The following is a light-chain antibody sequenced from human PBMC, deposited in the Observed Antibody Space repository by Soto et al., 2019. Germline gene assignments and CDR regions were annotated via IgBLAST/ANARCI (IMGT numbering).Light chain of an antibody. CDR2: KAS. CDR1: ESINSW. V-gene: IGKV1-5*03. Sequence: DIQMTQSPSTLSASVGDSVTITCRASESINSWLAWYQQKPGKAPKLLIYKASSLQSGVPSRFNGSGSGTEFTLTISSLQPDDFATYYCEQYNHWYTFGQGTKLEIQ. J-gene: IGKJ2*01. CDR3: EQYNHWYT.